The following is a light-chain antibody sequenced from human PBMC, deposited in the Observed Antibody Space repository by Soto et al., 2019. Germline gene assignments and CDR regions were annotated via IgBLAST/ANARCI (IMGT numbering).Light chain of an antibody. J-gene: IGKJ1*01. Sequence: AIQMTQSPSSLSASIGDRVTITCRASQGIKNDLGWYQQKPGRVPKLLIYAASTLQSGVPSRFSGSGSGTDFTLTISSLQPEDFATCYCLQNYNYPRTFGQGTKVEIK. CDR2: AAS. CDR1: QGIKND. V-gene: IGKV1-6*01. CDR3: LQNYNYPRT.